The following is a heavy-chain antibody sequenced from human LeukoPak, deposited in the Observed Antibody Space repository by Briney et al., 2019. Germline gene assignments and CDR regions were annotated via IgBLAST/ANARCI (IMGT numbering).Heavy chain of an antibody. CDR1: GFTFSSYA. J-gene: IGHJ4*02. V-gene: IGHV3-23*01. D-gene: IGHD1-26*01. Sequence: PGGSLRLSCAASGFTFSSYAMSWVRQAPGKGLEWVSAISGSGGSTYYADSVKGRFTISRDNSKNTLYLQMNSLRAEDTAVYYCAKLGKSGSYRVVWGGGSEWHRGKMGVDYWGQGTLVTVSS. CDR2: ISGSGGST. CDR3: AKLGKSGSYRVVWGGGSEWHRGKMGVDY.